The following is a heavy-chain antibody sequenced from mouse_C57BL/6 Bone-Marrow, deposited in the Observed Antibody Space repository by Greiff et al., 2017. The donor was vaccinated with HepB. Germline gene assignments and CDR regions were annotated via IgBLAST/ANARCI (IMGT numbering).Heavy chain of an antibody. V-gene: IGHV1-55*01. Sequence: QVQLQQPGAELVKPGASVKMSCKASGYTFTSYWITWVKQRPGQGLEWIGDIYPGSGSTNYNEKFKSKATLTVDTSSSTAYMQLSSLTSEDSAVYYCARWPIYYDYFYAMDYWGQGTSVTVSS. CDR2: IYPGSGST. D-gene: IGHD2-4*01. CDR1: GYTFTSYW. CDR3: ARWPIYYDYFYAMDY. J-gene: IGHJ4*01.